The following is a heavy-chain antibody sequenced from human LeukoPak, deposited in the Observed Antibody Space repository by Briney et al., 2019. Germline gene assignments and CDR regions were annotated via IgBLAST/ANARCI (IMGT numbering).Heavy chain of an antibody. Sequence: PGGSLRLSCTASGFTLSSYEMTWIRQAPGKGLEWVSAITATSSSTHDADSVQGRFTISRDNSKNTLYLQMNSLRPEDTAIYYCAKLFESGTYNNFFHYWGQGTLVTVSS. J-gene: IGHJ4*02. CDR2: ITATSSST. V-gene: IGHV3-23*01. CDR3: AKLFESGTYNNFFHY. D-gene: IGHD3-10*01. CDR1: GFTLSSYE.